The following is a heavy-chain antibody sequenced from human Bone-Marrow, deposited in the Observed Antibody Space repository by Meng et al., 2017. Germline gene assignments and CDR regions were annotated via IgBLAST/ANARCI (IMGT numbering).Heavy chain of an antibody. V-gene: IGHV1-2*06. CDR3: ARYFRIHGSYSFDY. CDR2: INPNGGDT. CDR1: GYTFSDYY. D-gene: IGHD1-14*01. Sequence: ASVKVSCKASGYTFSDYYIHWVRQAPGQGLEWMGRINPNGGDTRFGENFQGRVTLTRDTSISTVHMDLSGLTSDDTAVYYCARYFRIHGSYSFDYWGQGTLVTVSS. J-gene: IGHJ4*02.